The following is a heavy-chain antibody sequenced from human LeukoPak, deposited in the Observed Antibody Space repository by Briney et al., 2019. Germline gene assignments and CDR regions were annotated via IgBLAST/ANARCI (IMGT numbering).Heavy chain of an antibody. CDR3: ARGGAVTPFDY. CDR1: GGSISSYY. CDR2: IYYSGST. J-gene: IGHJ4*02. D-gene: IGHD4-17*01. Sequence: TPSETLSLTCTVFGGSISSYYWSWLRQPPGKGLEWIGYIYYSGSTNYNPSLKSRVTISGDTSKNQFSLKLRSVTAADTAVYYCARGGAVTPFDYWGQGTLVTVSS. V-gene: IGHV4-59*01.